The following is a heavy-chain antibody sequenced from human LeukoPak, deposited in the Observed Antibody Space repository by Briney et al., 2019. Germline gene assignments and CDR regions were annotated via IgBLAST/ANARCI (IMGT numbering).Heavy chain of an antibody. V-gene: IGHV3-33*01. CDR1: GFTFSSYG. CDR2: IWYDGSNK. Sequence: GGSLRLSCAASGFTFSSYGMHWVRQAPGKGLEWVAVIWYDGSNKYYADSVKGRFTISRDNSKNTLYLQMNSLRAEDTAVYYCARGAACYDSSGPSNIWGQGTVVTVSS. J-gene: IGHJ3*02. D-gene: IGHD3-22*01. CDR3: ARGAACYDSSGPSNI.